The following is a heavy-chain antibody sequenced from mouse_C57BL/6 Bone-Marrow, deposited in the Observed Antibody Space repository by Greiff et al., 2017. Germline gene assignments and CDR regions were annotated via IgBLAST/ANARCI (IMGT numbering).Heavy chain of an antibody. Sequence: QVQLQQSGAELMKPGASVQLSCKATGYTFTGYWIEWVKQRPGHGLEWIGGLLPGSGSTNYNAKFKGKATCTADTSANTANRQLSSLTTEDSAVYYCASRKATVVATLRYAMDYWGQGTSVTGSS. J-gene: IGHJ4*01. CDR3: ASRKATVVATLRYAMDY. D-gene: IGHD1-1*01. V-gene: IGHV1-9*01. CDR1: GYTFTGYW. CDR2: LLPGSGST.